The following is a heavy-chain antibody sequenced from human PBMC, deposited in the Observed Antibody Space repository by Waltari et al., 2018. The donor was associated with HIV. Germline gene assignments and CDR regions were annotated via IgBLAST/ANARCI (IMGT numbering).Heavy chain of an antibody. CDR2: IYYSVST. CDR1: GGSFRSGGYY. Sequence: QLQLQESRPGLVKPSQTLSPPCTVSGGSFRSGGYYWTWIRQHPRKGLEWIGYIYYSVSTYYNPSLKSRVTISVDTSKNQFSLKLSSVTAADTAVYYCARGSGAPGTSYGMDVWGQGTTVTVSS. J-gene: IGHJ6*02. V-gene: IGHV4-31*03. CDR3: ARGSGAPGTSYGMDV. D-gene: IGHD1-1*01.